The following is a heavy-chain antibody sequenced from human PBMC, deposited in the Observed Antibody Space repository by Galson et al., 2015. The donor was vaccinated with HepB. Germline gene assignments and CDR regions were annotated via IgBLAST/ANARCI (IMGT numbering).Heavy chain of an antibody. V-gene: IGHV3-7*01. CDR2: IKQDGSEK. CDR3: AKERGRIAAADYYYGMDV. J-gene: IGHJ6*02. Sequence: SLRLSCAASGFTFSSYWMSWVRQAPGKGLEWVANIKQDGSEKYYVDSVKGRFTISRDNAKNSLYLQMNSLRAEDTAVYYCAKERGRIAAADYYYGMDVWGQGTTVTVSS. D-gene: IGHD6-13*01. CDR1: GFTFSSYW.